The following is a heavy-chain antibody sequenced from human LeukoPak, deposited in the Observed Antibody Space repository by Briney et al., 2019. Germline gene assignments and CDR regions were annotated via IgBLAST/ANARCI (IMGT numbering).Heavy chain of an antibody. D-gene: IGHD6-13*01. Sequence: QPGGSLRLSCAASEFTFNRYWMSWVRQASGKGLEWVANVKKDGSEKYYVDSVKGRFTISRDNAKNSVHLQMNSLRAEDTAVYYCARGLAAPDYWGQGTLVTVSS. CDR3: ARGLAAPDY. J-gene: IGHJ4*02. V-gene: IGHV3-7*03. CDR1: EFTFNRYW. CDR2: VKKDGSEK.